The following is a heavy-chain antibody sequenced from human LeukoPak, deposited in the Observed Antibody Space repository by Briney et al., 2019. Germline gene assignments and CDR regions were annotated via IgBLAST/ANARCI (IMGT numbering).Heavy chain of an antibody. V-gene: IGHV4-34*01. CDR2: INHSGST. Sequence: SETLSLTCAVYGGSFSGYYWSWIRQPPGKGLGWIGEINHSGSTNYNPSLKSRVTISVDTSKNQFSLKLSSVTAADTAVYYCARGGWWPKKYYFDYWGQGTLVTVSS. J-gene: IGHJ4*02. CDR1: GGSFSGYY. CDR3: ARGGWWPKKYYFDY. D-gene: IGHD2-15*01.